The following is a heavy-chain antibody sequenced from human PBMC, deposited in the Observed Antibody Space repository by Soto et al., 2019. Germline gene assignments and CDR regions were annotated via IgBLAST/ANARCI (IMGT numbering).Heavy chain of an antibody. CDR2: IYYSGST. CDR1: GGSISSSSYY. Sequence: PSETLSLTCTVSGGSISSSSYYWGWIRQPPGKGLEWIGSIYYSGSTYYNPSLKSRVTISVDTSKNQFSLKLSSVTAADTAVYYCAGRRYSSGWNPLNYFDYWGQGTLVTVSS. D-gene: IGHD6-19*01. V-gene: IGHV4-39*01. J-gene: IGHJ4*02. CDR3: AGRRYSSGWNPLNYFDY.